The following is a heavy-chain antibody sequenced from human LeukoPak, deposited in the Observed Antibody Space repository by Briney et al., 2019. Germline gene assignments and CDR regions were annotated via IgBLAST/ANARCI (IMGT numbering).Heavy chain of an antibody. CDR2: MNPNSGNT. Sequence: ASVKVSCKASGYTFTSYDINWVRQATGQGREWMGWMNPNSGNTGYAQKFQGRVTMTRNTSISTAYMELSSLRSEDTAVYYCARAVSRLLWFGELRYYFDYWGQGTLVTVSS. CDR3: ARAVSRLLWFGELRYYFDY. CDR1: GYTFTSYD. D-gene: IGHD3-10*01. J-gene: IGHJ4*02. V-gene: IGHV1-8*01.